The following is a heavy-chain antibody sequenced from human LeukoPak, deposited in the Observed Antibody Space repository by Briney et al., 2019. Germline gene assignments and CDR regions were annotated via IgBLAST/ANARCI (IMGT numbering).Heavy chain of an antibody. CDR1: GYSISSGYY. J-gene: IGHJ5*02. D-gene: IGHD1-26*01. V-gene: IGHV4-38-2*01. CDR2: IYHSGST. Sequence: SETLSLTCAVSGYSISSGYYWGWIRQPPGKGLEWIGSIYHSGSTYYNPSLKSRVTISVDTSRNQFSLKLSSVTAADTAVYYCASLPVERWFDPWGQGTLVTVSS. CDR3: ASLPVERWFDP.